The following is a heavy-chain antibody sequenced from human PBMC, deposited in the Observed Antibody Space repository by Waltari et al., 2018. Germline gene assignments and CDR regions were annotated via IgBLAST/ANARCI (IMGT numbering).Heavy chain of an antibody. D-gene: IGHD3-22*01. CDR3: ARDTNYYDSSGNAFDI. Sequence: QVQLQESGPGLVKPSETLSLTCTVSGGSISSHYWSWIRQPPGKGLEWIGYIYYSGSTNYNPSLKSRVTISADTSKNQFSLKLSSVTAADTAVYYCARDTNYYDSSGNAFDIWGQGTMVTVSS. J-gene: IGHJ3*02. CDR2: IYYSGST. CDR1: GGSISSHY. V-gene: IGHV4-59*11.